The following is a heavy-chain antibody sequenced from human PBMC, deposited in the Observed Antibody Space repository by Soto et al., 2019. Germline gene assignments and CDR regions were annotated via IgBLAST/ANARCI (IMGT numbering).Heavy chain of an antibody. D-gene: IGHD2-2*01. CDR3: AKHYCGSSTPCFDAFDF. V-gene: IGHV3-23*01. CDR1: GFTFSSYA. J-gene: IGHJ3*01. CDR2: ISGSGGDT. Sequence: GGSLRLSCAASGFTFSSYAMSWVRQAPGKGLEWVSAISGSGGDTYYADSVQGRFTISRDNSKNTLYLQMDSLRAEDTAVYYCAKHYCGSSTPCFDAFDFWAKGTRAT.